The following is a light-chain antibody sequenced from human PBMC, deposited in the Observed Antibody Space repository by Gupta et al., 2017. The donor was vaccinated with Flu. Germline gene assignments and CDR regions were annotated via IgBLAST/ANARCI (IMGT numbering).Light chain of an antibody. CDR2: DAS. CDR1: QSVDRY. J-gene: IGKJ4*01. Sequence: EVVLTQSPATLSLSPGERATLSCRASQSVDRYLAWYQQKPGQAPRLLIYDASNRAPGIPARFSGSGSGTDFTLTISSLEPEDFAIYYCQQRQHWPPPTFGGGAKVEIK. V-gene: IGKV3-11*01. CDR3: QQRQHWPPPT.